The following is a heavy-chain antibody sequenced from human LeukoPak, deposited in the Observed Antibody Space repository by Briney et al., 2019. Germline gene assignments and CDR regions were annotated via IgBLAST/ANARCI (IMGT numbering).Heavy chain of an antibody. CDR3: TRGGYASGWYLDY. D-gene: IGHD6-19*01. Sequence: SETLSLTCTVSGGSISGYYWNWIRQPPGKGLEWIGYIYYTGSTNYNPSLKSRVTISVDTSKNQFSPKLSSVTATDTAAYYCTRGGYASGWYLDYWGQGTLVTVSS. CDR1: GGSISGYY. V-gene: IGHV4-59*01. CDR2: IYYTGST. J-gene: IGHJ4*02.